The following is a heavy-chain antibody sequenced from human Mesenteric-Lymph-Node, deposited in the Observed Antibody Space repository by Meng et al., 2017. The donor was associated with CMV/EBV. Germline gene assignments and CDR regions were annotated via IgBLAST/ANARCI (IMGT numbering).Heavy chain of an antibody. CDR2: VHHSGTT. V-gene: IGHV4-39*01. Sequence: QLQLQGSGPGLVKPSEPLSLSCIVSGDSISNSTYYWTWIRQPPGKGLEWIGSVHHSGTTYYNPSLKGRLTISVDTSANLFSLRLTTVTAADTATYYCARRGNYDSDYSEYWGQGTLVTVSS. CDR3: ARRGNYDSDYSEY. CDR1: GDSISNSTYY. D-gene: IGHD3-22*01. J-gene: IGHJ4*02.